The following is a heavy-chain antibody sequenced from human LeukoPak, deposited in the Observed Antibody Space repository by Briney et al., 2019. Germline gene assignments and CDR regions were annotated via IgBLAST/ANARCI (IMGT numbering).Heavy chain of an antibody. CDR2: IDFSGTTI. D-gene: IGHD3-22*01. J-gene: IGHJ4*02. CDR3: ARSPNYYDSSGYYYVAEPEDYFDY. V-gene: IGHV3-48*04. Sequence: PGGSLRLSCAASGFTFSNAWMNWVRQAPGKGLEWVSYIDFSGTTIYYADSVKGRFTISRDNAKNSLYLQMNSLRAEDTAVYYCARSPNYYDSSGYYYVAEPEDYFDYWGQGTLVTVSS. CDR1: GFTFSNAW.